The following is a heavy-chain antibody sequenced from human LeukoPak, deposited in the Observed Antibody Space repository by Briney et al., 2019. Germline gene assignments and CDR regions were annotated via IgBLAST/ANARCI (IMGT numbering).Heavy chain of an antibody. J-gene: IGHJ4*02. D-gene: IGHD6-19*01. CDR3: ARVAGSIDY. CDR2: MNPNSGYT. CDR1: GYTFTTYD. V-gene: IGHV1-8*03. Sequence: ASVKVSCKASGYTFTTYDINWVRQATGQGPEWVGWMNPNSGYTGYAQKFQGRVTITRDTSISTAYMELSSLRSEDTAVYYCARVAGSIDYWGQGTLVTVSS.